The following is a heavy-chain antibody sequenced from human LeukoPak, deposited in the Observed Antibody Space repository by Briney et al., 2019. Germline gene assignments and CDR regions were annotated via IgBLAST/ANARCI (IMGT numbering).Heavy chain of an antibody. J-gene: IGHJ5*02. CDR1: GGSISSSSYY. CDR3: ARPVSGSKNWFDP. CDR2: IYYSGST. V-gene: IGHV4-39*01. D-gene: IGHD6-19*01. Sequence: SETLSLTCTVSGGSISSSSYYWGWIRQPPGKGLEWIGSIYYSGSTYYNPSLKSRLTISVDTSKNQFSLKLSSVTAADTAVYYCARPVSGSKNWFDPWGQGTLVTVSS.